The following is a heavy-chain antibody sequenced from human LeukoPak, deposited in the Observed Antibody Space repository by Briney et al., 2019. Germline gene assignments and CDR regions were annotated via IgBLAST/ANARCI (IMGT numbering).Heavy chain of an antibody. CDR3: ARDDSYCSSTSCYPYNWFDP. CDR2: INPNSGGT. CDR1: GYTFTGYY. D-gene: IGHD2-2*01. J-gene: IGHJ5*02. V-gene: IGHV1-2*02. Sequence: GASVKVSCKASGYTFTGYYMHWVRQAPGQGLEWMGWINPNSGGTNYAQKFQGRGTMTRDTSISTAYMELSRLRPDDTAVYYCARDDSYCSSTSCYPYNWFDPWGQGTLVTVSS.